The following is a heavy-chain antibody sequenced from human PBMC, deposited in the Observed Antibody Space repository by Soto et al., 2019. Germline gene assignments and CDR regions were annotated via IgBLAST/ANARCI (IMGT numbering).Heavy chain of an antibody. CDR3: ARGRLETLIGYNWFDP. CDR2: ISSSGSPI. D-gene: IGHD2-8*01. V-gene: IGHV3-11*01. Sequence: QVQLVESGGGLVKPGGSLRLSCAASGFTFSDYYMTWIRQAPGKGLEWISYISSSGSPIYYADSVKGRFTISRDNAKNSLDLQMNSLRDDDTAVYYCARGRLETLIGYNWFDPWGQGTLVTVSS. J-gene: IGHJ5*02. CDR1: GFTFSDYY.